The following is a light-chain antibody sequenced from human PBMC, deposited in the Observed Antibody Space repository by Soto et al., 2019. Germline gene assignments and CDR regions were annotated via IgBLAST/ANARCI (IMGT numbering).Light chain of an antibody. J-gene: IGLJ1*01. CDR1: SSNIGSGYD. Sequence: QAVVTQPPSVSGAPGQRVTISCTGGSSNIGSGYDVHWYQQLPGTAPKLLIYGNTNRPSGVPDRFSASTSATSASLAITGLQAEDEGDYYCQSYDNRLSGYVFGTGTQLTVL. V-gene: IGLV1-40*01. CDR3: QSYDNRLSGYV. CDR2: GNT.